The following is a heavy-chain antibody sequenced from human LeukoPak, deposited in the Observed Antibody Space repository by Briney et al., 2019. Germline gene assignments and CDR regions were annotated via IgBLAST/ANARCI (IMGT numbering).Heavy chain of an antibody. V-gene: IGHV3-48*04. CDR1: RFTFSSYS. CDR3: AKVGGSGWYFDY. J-gene: IGHJ4*02. CDR2: LSSGSGSI. Sequence: GGSLRLSCAASRFTFSSYSMSWVRQAPGQGLEWVSYLSSGSGSIYYADSVKGRFTISRDNAKNSLYLQMNSLRAEDTAVYYCAKVGGSGWYFDYWGQGTLVTVSS. D-gene: IGHD6-19*01.